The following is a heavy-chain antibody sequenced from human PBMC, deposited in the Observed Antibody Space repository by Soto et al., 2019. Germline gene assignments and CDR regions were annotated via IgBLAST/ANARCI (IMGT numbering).Heavy chain of an antibody. CDR3: AREEDSGYDVDY. Sequence: SVKVSCKASGGTFSSYAISWVRQAPGQGLEWMGGIIPISDTTNYAQKFQGRVTITADKSTSTAYMELSSLRSEDTAVYYCAREEDSGYDVDYWGQGTLVTVSS. D-gene: IGHD5-12*01. CDR2: IIPISDTT. CDR1: GGTFSSYA. J-gene: IGHJ4*02. V-gene: IGHV1-69*06.